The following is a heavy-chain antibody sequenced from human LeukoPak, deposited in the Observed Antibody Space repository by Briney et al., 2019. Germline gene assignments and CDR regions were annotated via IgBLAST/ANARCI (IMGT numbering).Heavy chain of an antibody. CDR1: GFTFSSYA. D-gene: IGHD3-9*01. V-gene: IGHV3-30*04. J-gene: IGHJ4*02. Sequence: GRSLRLSCAGSGFTFSSYAMHWVRQAPGKGLEWVAVISYDGSNQYYADSVKGRFTISRDNSKNTLYLQMNSLRAEDTAVYYCAKGNRVSTGYYNFPGGYYFDYWGQGTLVTVSS. CDR2: ISYDGSNQ. CDR3: AKGNRVSTGYYNFPGGYYFDY.